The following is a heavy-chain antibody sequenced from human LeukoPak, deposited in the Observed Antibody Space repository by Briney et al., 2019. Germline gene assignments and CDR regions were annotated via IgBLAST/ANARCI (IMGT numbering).Heavy chain of an antibody. J-gene: IGHJ4*02. V-gene: IGHV3-7*01. Sequence: GGSLRLSCAASGFTFSSYWMSWVRQAPGKGLGWVANIKQDGSEKHYVDSVKGRFTISRDKAKNSLYLQMNSLRAEDTAVYYCARDRDSLVDYYDSSGYDYWGQGTLVTVSS. CDR3: ARDRDSLVDYYDSSGYDY. D-gene: IGHD3-22*01. CDR2: IKQDGSEK. CDR1: GFTFSSYW.